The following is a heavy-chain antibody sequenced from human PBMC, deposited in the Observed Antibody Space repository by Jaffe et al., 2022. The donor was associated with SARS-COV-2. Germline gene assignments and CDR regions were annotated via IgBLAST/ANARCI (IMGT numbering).Heavy chain of an antibody. J-gene: IGHJ4*02. V-gene: IGHV3-11*01. CDR2: ISSSSFSI. D-gene: IGHD4-17*01. CDR3: ARDGAGYGDYVVPFDY. Sequence: QVQLVESGGGLVKPGGSLRLSCAASGFTFSDSYMTWIRQAPGKGLEWVSYISSSSFSIYYSDSVKGRFTISRDNAKNSLYLQMNSLRAEDTAVYYCARDGAGYGDYVVPFDYWGQGIPVIVSS. CDR1: GFTFSDSY.